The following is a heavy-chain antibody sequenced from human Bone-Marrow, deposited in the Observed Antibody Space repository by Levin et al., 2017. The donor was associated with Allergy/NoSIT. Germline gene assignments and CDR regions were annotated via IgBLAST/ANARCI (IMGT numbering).Heavy chain of an antibody. CDR2: ISEGGGRT. V-gene: IGHV3-23*01. CDR1: GFIFRDYA. D-gene: IGHD3-10*01. J-gene: IGHJ3*01. Sequence: PAGGSLRLSCAASGFIFRDYALTWVRQAPGKALEWVSTISEGGGRTYYVDPVKGRFSISRDNLKSTLFLQMDSLRADDTAVYYCAKVLRSNWDAFEVWGQGTLVAVSS. CDR3: AKVLRSNWDAFEV.